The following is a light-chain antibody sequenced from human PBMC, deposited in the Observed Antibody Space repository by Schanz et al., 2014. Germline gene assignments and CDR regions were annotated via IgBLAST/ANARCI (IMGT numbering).Light chain of an antibody. CDR3: QQYGTSPGT. CDR1: QSVRSK. CDR2: GAS. J-gene: IGKJ2*01. V-gene: IGKV3-20*01. Sequence: EVVMTQSPATLSVSPGERATLSCRASQSVRSKLAWYQQKPGQPPRLLIYGASSRAIGIPDRFSGSGSGTDFTLTISRLEPEDFAVYYCQQYGTSPGTFGQGTKLEIK.